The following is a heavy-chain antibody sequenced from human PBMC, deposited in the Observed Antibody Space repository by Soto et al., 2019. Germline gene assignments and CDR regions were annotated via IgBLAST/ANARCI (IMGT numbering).Heavy chain of an antibody. CDR1: GYTFTSYA. D-gene: IGHD3-3*01. CDR2: INAGNGNT. V-gene: IGHV1-3*01. Sequence: ASVKVSCKASGYTFTSYAMHWVRQAPGQRLEWMGWINAGNGNTKYSQKFQGRVTITRDTSASTAYMELNSLTSEDTAVYYCASADLTLRYLEWHRGYFECWGQGTLVTVSS. CDR3: ASADLTLRYLEWHRGYFEC. J-gene: IGHJ4*02.